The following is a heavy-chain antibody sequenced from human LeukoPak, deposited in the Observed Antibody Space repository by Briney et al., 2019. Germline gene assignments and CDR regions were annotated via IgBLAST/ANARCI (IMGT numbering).Heavy chain of an antibody. J-gene: IGHJ4*02. CDR1: GFIFSGSA. CDR2: IRTKDNNYAT. D-gene: IGHD5-24*01. V-gene: IGHV3-73*01. CDR3: SREDDGDGYTPD. Sequence: GGSLRLSCAASGFIFSGSAMHWVRQASGKGLEWVGRIRTKDNNYATAFAASVKGRLTISRDDSKNTAYLQMNSLKTEDTAVYYCSREDDGDGYTPDWGQGTLVTVSS.